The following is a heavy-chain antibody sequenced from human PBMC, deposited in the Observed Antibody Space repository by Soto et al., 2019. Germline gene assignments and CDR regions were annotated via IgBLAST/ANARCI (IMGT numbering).Heavy chain of an antibody. J-gene: IGHJ2*01. Sequence: QVQLQESGPRLVKPSETLSLTCAVSGASISSYYWNWIRQPPGKGLEWIGYVYFTGSTNYNPSLKSRLAMSVDTSKNQFSLNLTSVTAADTAVYYCARLYTFGSYWYYDLWGRGTLVTVSS. V-gene: IGHV4-59*01. D-gene: IGHD3-16*02. CDR3: ARLYTFGSYWYYDL. CDR2: VYFTGST. CDR1: GASISSYY.